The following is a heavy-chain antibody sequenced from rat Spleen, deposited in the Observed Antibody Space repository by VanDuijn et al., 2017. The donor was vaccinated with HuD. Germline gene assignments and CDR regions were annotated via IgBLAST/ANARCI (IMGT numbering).Heavy chain of an antibody. CDR2: ISTGGNT. D-gene: IGHD1-11*01. J-gene: IGHJ4*01. V-gene: IGHV2S12*01. CDR1: GFSLTSNG. Sequence: QVQLKESGPGLVQPSQTLSLTCTVSGFSLTSNGVSWVRQPPGKGLEWIAAISTGGNTYYNSGLKSRLGISRDTSKSQVFVKMNSLQTDDTGTYYCTTATEGPYVLDAWGQGTSVTVSS. CDR3: TTATEGPYVLDA.